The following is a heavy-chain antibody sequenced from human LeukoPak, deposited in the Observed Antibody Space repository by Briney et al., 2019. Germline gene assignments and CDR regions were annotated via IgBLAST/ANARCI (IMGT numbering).Heavy chain of an antibody. V-gene: IGHV3-7*01. CDR1: GFTLSNFW. D-gene: IGHD3-10*01. CDR3: ARGGHRQKEF. Sequence: GGSLRLSCAASGFTLSNFWMTWVRQSPGKGLEWVAIIKYDGSVKYYVDSVKGRFTISRDNDNNSLYLQMSSLRAEDTAVYYCARGGHRQKEFWGQGTLVTVSS. J-gene: IGHJ4*02. CDR2: IKYDGSVK.